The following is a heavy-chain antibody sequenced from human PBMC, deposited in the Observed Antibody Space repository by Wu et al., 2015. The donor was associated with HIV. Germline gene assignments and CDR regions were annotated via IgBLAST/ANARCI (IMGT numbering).Heavy chain of an antibody. CDR3: AREEIVVVPAARIDAFDI. CDR2: INPNSGGT. J-gene: IGHJ3*02. D-gene: IGHD2-2*01. Sequence: QVQLVQSGAEVKKPGASVKVSCGTSGYTFTGYYMHWVRQAPGQGLEWMGWINPNSGGTNYAQKFQGRVTMTRDTSISTAYMELSRLRSDDTAVYYCAREEIVVVPAARIDAFDIWGQGTMVTVSS. V-gene: IGHV1-2*02. CDR1: GYTFTGYY.